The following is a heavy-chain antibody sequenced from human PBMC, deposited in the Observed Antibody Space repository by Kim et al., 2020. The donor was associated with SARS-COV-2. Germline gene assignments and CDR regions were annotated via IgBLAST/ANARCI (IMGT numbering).Heavy chain of an antibody. Sequence: GGSLRLSCAASGFTFSSYAMSWVRQAPGKGLEWVSAISGSGGSTYYADSVKGRFTISRDNSKNTLYLQMNSLRAEDTAVYYCAKKVVVWWGIAAAGTDFWGQGTLVTVSS. J-gene: IGHJ4*02. D-gene: IGHD6-13*01. CDR2: ISGSGGST. CDR3: AKKVVVWWGIAAAGTDF. V-gene: IGHV3-23*01. CDR1: GFTFSSYA.